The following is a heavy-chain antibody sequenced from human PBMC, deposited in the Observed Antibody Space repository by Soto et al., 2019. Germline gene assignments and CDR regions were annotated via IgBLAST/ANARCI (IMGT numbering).Heavy chain of an antibody. J-gene: IGHJ5*02. CDR2: ISSTTI. CDR1: GFLSSDHY. Sequence: GGSLRLSCAASGFLSSDHYMTWIRQAPGKGPEWISYISSTTIYYADSVRGRFAVSRDHAKNSLHLQMNSLRAGDTAIYYCARDPTMRGYFHFDPWGQGTLVTVSS. CDR3: ARDPTMRGYFHFDP. V-gene: IGHV3-11*01. D-gene: IGHD2-15*01.